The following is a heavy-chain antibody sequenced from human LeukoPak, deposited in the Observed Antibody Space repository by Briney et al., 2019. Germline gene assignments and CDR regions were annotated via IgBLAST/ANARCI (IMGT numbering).Heavy chain of an antibody. J-gene: IGHJ5*02. Sequence: PGGSLRLSCAASGFTFSSYAMSWVRQAPGKGLEWVSAISGSGGSTYYADSVKGRFTISRDNSKNTLYLQVNSLRAEDTAVYYCAKDRISSGWSNWFDPWGQGTLVTVSS. CDR1: GFTFSSYA. D-gene: IGHD6-19*01. CDR2: ISGSGGST. CDR3: AKDRISSGWSNWFDP. V-gene: IGHV3-23*01.